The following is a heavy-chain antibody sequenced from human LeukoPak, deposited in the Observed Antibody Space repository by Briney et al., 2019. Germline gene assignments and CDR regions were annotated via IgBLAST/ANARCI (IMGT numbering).Heavy chain of an antibody. CDR1: GFTFSSYA. D-gene: IGHD1-26*01. Sequence: GGSLRLSCAASGFTFSSYAMSWVRQAPGKGLEWVSSISSSSSYIYYAVSVKGRFTISRDNAKNSLYLQMNSLRAEDTAVYYCASGGSYYYDYWGQGTLVTVSS. CDR2: ISSSSSYI. J-gene: IGHJ4*02. V-gene: IGHV3-21*01. CDR3: ASGGSYYYDY.